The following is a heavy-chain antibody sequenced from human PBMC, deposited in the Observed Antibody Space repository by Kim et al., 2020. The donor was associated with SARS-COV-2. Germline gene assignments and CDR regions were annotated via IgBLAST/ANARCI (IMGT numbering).Heavy chain of an antibody. J-gene: IGHJ4*02. Sequence: GGSLRLSCAASGFTFSSYAMHWVRQAPGKGLEWVAVISYDGSNKYYADSVKGRFTISRDNSKNTLYLQMNSLRAEDTAVYYCARDGRYCSGGSCYPTVPDYWGQGTLVTVSS. V-gene: IGHV3-30-3*01. CDR3: ARDGRYCSGGSCYPTVPDY. CDR1: GFTFSSYA. CDR2: ISYDGSNK. D-gene: IGHD2-15*01.